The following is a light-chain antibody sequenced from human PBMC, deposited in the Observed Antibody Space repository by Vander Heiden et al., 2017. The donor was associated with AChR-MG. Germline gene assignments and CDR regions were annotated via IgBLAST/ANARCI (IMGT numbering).Light chain of an antibody. CDR3: QQYYSYPPNT. Sequence: AIRITQSPSLLSVSTGDRVTIASRASQGISSYLTWYQQKPGKARKLLIYAASTLQSGVPSRFSSSRSGTDFTLTISCLQSEDFATYYCQQYYSYPPNTFGQGTQLEIK. CDR2: AAS. J-gene: IGKJ5*01. V-gene: IGKV1-8*01. CDR1: QGISSY.